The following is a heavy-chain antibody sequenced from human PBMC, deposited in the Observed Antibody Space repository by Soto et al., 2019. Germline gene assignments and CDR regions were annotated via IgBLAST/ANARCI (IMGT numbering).Heavy chain of an antibody. D-gene: IGHD6-13*01. J-gene: IGHJ4*02. CDR3: ARDSGFSSSWYLAFDY. Sequence: ASVKVSCKASGGTFSSYAISWVRQAPGQGLEWMGGIIPIFGTANYAQKFQGRVTITADESTSTAYMELSSLRSEDTAVYYCARDSGFSSSWYLAFDYWGQGTLVTVSS. V-gene: IGHV1-69*13. CDR1: GGTFSSYA. CDR2: IIPIFGTA.